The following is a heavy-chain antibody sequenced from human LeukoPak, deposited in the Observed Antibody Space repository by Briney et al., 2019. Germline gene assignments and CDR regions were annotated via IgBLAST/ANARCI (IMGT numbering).Heavy chain of an antibody. V-gene: IGHV4-4*07. CDR3: ARDSNSYYDILTGYHYFDY. Sequence: PSETLSLTCTVSGGSISSYYWSWIRQPAGKGLEWIGRIYTSGSTNYNPSLKSRVTMSVDTSKNQFSLKLSSVTAADTAVYYCARDSNSYYDILTGYHYFDYWGQGTLVTVSS. CDR1: GGSISSYY. CDR2: IYTSGST. D-gene: IGHD3-9*01. J-gene: IGHJ4*02.